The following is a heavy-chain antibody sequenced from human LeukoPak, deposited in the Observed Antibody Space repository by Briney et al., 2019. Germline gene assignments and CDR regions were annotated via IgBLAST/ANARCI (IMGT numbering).Heavy chain of an antibody. D-gene: IGHD3-10*01. Sequence: GGSLRLSCAASGFTFSSYGMHWVRQAPGKGLEWVAVISYDGSNKYYADSVKGRFTISRDNSKNTLYLQMNSLRAEDTAVYYCARVRNHMVRGPGGWFDPWGQGTLVTVSS. CDR1: GFTFSSYG. CDR2: ISYDGSNK. V-gene: IGHV3-30*03. J-gene: IGHJ5*02. CDR3: ARVRNHMVRGPGGWFDP.